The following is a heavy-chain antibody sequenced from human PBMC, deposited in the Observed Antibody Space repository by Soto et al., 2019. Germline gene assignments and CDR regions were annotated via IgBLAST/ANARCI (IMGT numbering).Heavy chain of an antibody. CDR1: WGYSGGIGG. D-gene: IGHD3-10*01. J-gene: IGHJ6*02. CDR3: ARLSPIWFGESHYYGMDV. Sequence: SETLCLPWAVAWGYSGGIGGRSCIRKPTGKGLEWIGEIYHSGSTNYNPSLKSRVTISVDKSKNQFSLKLSSVTAADTAVYYCARLSPIWFGESHYYGMDVWGQGTTVTVSS. V-gene: IGHV4-4*02. CDR2: IYHSGST.